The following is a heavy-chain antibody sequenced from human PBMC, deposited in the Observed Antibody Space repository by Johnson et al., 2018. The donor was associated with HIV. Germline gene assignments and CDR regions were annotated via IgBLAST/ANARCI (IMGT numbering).Heavy chain of an antibody. CDR2: IGTAGDT. V-gene: IGHV3-13*01. J-gene: IGHJ3*01. CDR3: ARTSSRSRNALDL. D-gene: IGHD2-2*01. CDR1: GFTFSIYD. Sequence: VQLVESGGGLVQPGGSLRLSCAASGFTFSIYDMHWVRQVTGKGLEWVSAIGTAGDTYYPGSVKGRITISRENAQNSVYLQMNSLTAGDTAMSYCARTSSRSRNALDLWGLRTMVTVSS.